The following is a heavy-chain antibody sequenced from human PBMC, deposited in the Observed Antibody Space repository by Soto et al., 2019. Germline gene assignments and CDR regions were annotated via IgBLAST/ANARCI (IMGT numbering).Heavy chain of an antibody. CDR2: ISGSGGST. CDR1: GFTFSSYA. CDR3: AKDLGLRFLEWLFPSGVDY. Sequence: GGSLRLSCAASGFTFSSYAMSWVRQAPGKGLEWVSAISGSGGSTYYADSVKGRFTISRDNSKNTLYLQMNSLRAEDTAVYYCAKDLGLRFLEWLFPSGVDYWGHGTLVTVSS. V-gene: IGHV3-23*01. D-gene: IGHD3-3*01. J-gene: IGHJ4*01.